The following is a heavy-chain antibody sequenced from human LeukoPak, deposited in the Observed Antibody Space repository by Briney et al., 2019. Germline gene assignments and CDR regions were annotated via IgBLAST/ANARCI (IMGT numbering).Heavy chain of an antibody. CDR3: ASTGYCSSTSCYGIDY. V-gene: IGHV5-10-1*01. Sequence: GESLRISYKGSGYSFTSYWISWVRQMPGKGLEWMGRIDPSDSYTNYSPSFQGHVTISADKSISTAYLQWSSLKASDTAMYYCASTGYCSSTSCYGIDYWGQGTLVTVSS. CDR1: GYSFTSYW. J-gene: IGHJ4*02. CDR2: IDPSDSYT. D-gene: IGHD2-2*01.